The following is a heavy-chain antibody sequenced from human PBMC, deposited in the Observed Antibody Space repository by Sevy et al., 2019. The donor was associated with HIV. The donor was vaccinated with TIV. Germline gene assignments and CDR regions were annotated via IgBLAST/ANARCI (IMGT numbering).Heavy chain of an antibody. V-gene: IGHV4-59*01. CDR2: IYYSGST. Sequence: SESLSLTCTVSGGSISSYYWSWIRQPPGKGLEWIGYIYYSGSTNYNPSLKSRVTISVDTSKNQFSLKLSSVTAADTAVYYCARGRSYCSSTSCYTSFDPWGQGTLVTVSS. CDR3: ARGRSYCSSTSCYTSFDP. CDR1: GGSISSYY. D-gene: IGHD2-2*02. J-gene: IGHJ5*02.